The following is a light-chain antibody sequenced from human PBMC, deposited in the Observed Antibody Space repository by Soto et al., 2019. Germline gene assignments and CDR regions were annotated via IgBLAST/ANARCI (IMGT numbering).Light chain of an antibody. CDR2: GAS. V-gene: IGKV3-20*01. J-gene: IGKJ5*01. CDR3: QQYGSSLIT. CDR1: QSVSSSY. Sequence: EIVLTHSPGTLSLSPGERATLSCRASQSVSSSYLAWYQQKPGQAPRLLIYGASSRANGIPDRFSGSGSGTDFTLTISRLEPEDFAVYYCQQYGSSLITFGQGTGLGI.